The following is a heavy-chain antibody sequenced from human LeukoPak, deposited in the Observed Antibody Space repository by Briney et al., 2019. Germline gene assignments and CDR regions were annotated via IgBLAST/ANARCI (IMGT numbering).Heavy chain of an antibody. CDR3: ARDGFLY. CDR1: GFTFSSYG. D-gene: IGHD2/OR15-2a*01. Sequence: GGSLRLSCAASGFTFSSYGMHWVRQAPGKGLEWVAVIWYDGSNKYYADSLKGRFTISRDNSKNTLYLQMNSLRAEDTAVYFCARDGFLYWGQGTLVTVSS. J-gene: IGHJ4*02. V-gene: IGHV3-33*01. CDR2: IWYDGSNK.